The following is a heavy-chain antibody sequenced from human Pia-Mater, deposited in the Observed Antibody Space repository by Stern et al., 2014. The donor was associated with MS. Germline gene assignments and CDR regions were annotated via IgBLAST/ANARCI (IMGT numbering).Heavy chain of an antibody. J-gene: IGHJ5*01. Sequence: VQLVESGAEVKKPGSSVKVSCKVSGGTFSDNAFSWVRQAPGQGLEWMGGIITIFGAADYAKNFQGRVTITADESTSTVYMEMSSLRSEDTAVYHCARGAYCGGDCYWGWFDSWGQGTLVTVSS. V-gene: IGHV1-69*01. CDR3: ARGAYCGGDCYWGWFDS. CDR1: GGTFSDNA. D-gene: IGHD2-21*02. CDR2: IITIFGAA.